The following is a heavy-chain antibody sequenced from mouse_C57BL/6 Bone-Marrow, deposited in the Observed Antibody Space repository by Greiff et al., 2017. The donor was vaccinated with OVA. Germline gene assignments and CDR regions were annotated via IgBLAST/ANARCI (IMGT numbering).Heavy chain of an antibody. Sequence: EVMLVESGAELVRPGSSVKMSCKTSGYTFTSYGINWVKQRPGQGLEWIGYIYIGNGYTEYNEKFKGKATLTSDTSSSTAYMQLSSLTSEDSAIYFCARSPYGNYWYFDVWGTGTTVTVSS. CDR1: GYTFTSYG. J-gene: IGHJ1*03. CDR3: ARSPYGNYWYFDV. D-gene: IGHD2-1*01. CDR2: IYIGNGYT. V-gene: IGHV1-58*01.